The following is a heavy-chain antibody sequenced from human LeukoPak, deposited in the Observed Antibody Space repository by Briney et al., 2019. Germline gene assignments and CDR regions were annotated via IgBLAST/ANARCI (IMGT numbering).Heavy chain of an antibody. J-gene: IGHJ4*02. Sequence: GGSLRLSCAASGFTFSSYEMNWVRQAPGKGLEWVSYISSSGSTIYYADSVKGRFTISRDNAKNSLYLQMNSLRAEDTAVYYCASSPPGVTPPPAENYWGQGTLVTVSS. CDR3: ASSPPGVTPPPAENY. D-gene: IGHD2-21*02. V-gene: IGHV3-48*03. CDR2: ISSSGSTI. CDR1: GFTFSSYE.